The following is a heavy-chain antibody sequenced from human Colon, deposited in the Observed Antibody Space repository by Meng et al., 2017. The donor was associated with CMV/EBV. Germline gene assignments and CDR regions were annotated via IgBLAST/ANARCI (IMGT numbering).Heavy chain of an antibody. J-gene: IGHJ4*02. CDR2: MNPYNGNT. CDR3: TRGQFFSDY. Sequence: QVQLVQSGAEVKRPGASVKISCKASGYTFTSYEITWVRQAPGQGLEWMGYMNPYNGNTGYVQKFRGRVTMTRDTSISTAYMELSSLRSDDTAVYYCTRGQFFSDYWGQGTLVTVSS. D-gene: IGHD6-19*01. V-gene: IGHV1-8*01. CDR1: GYTFTSYE.